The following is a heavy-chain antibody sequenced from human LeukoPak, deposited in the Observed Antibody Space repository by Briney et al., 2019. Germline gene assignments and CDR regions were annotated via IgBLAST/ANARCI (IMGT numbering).Heavy chain of an antibody. V-gene: IGHV1-69*04. CDR1: GYTFTNYD. CDR2: IIPILGIA. Sequence: AAVKLSCKASGYTFTNYDINWVRQAPGQGLEWMGRIIPILGIANYTQKFQGRVTITADKSTSTAYTELSSLRSEDTAVYYCARDRVSSYCGGDCRYSLNYWGQGTLVTVSS. D-gene: IGHD2-21*02. CDR3: ARDRVSSYCGGDCRYSLNY. J-gene: IGHJ4*02.